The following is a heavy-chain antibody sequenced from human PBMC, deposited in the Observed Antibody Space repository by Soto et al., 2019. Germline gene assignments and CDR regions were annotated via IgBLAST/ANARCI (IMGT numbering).Heavy chain of an antibody. CDR3: ARDTTLIDYGDYDGFDY. CDR2: ISAYNGNT. Sequence: ASVKVSCKASGYTFTSYGISWVRQAPGQGLEWMGWISAYNGNTNYAQKLQCRVTMTTDTSTSTAYMELRSLRSDDTAVYYCARDTTLIDYGDYDGFDYWGQGTLVTVSS. D-gene: IGHD4-17*01. V-gene: IGHV1-18*01. J-gene: IGHJ4*02. CDR1: GYTFTSYG.